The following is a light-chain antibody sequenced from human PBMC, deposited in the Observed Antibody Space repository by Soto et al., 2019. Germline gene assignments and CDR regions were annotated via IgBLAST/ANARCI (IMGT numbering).Light chain of an antibody. V-gene: IGKV1-39*01. J-gene: IGKJ4*01. Sequence: DIQMTQSPSSLSASVGDRVTITCRASQTISSSFNWYQQKPGKAPKLLIYSASSLQSGVPSRFSGSGSGTDFTLTISSLQPEDSGSFYCQQSYSTPLTFGGGTKVEIK. CDR2: SAS. CDR1: QTISSS. CDR3: QQSYSTPLT.